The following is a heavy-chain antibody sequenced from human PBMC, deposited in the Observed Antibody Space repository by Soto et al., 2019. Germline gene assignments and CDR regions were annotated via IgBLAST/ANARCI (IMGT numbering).Heavy chain of an antibody. CDR3: ARSAKKAWLPDF. CDR1: GFSFIDYS. CDR2: INAGNGNT. V-gene: IGHV1-3*01. J-gene: IGHJ1*01. Sequence: ASVKVSCKASGFSFIDYSILWVRQAPGQSLEWLGWINAGNGNTKYSHKFQDRVTITSDTSATTTYMELRSLRSEDTAVFYCARSAKKAWLPDFWGQGTLVTVSS. D-gene: IGHD5-12*01.